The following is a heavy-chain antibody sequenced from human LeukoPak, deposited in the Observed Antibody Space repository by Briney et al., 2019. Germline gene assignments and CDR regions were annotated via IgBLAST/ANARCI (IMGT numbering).Heavy chain of an antibody. CDR2: IGNIISTT. V-gene: IGHV3-48*03. Sequence: SGGSLRLSCAASGFTFRNYQMNWVRQAPGKGLEWVSYIGNIISTTHYADSVRGRFTVSRDDAKSSLYLQISSLRVEDTAVYYCARTAYDLRGQSLVPGLDSWGQGTLVTVSS. J-gene: IGHJ4*02. D-gene: IGHD6-19*01. CDR3: ARTAYDLRGQSLVPGLDS. CDR1: GFTFRNYQ.